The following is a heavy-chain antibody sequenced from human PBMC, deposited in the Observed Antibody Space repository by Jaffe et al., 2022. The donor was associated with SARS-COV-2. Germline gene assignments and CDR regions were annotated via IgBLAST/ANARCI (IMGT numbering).Heavy chain of an antibody. Sequence: QVQLVESGGGVVQPGRSLRLSCAASGFTFSSYGMHWVRQAPGKGLEWVAVIWYDGSNKYYADSVKGRFTISRDNSKNTLYLQMNSLRAEDTAVYYCARERIAAPYYYYYGMDVWGQGTTVTVSS. CDR2: IWYDGSNK. V-gene: IGHV3-33*01. J-gene: IGHJ6*02. CDR1: GFTFSSYG. CDR3: ARERIAAPYYYYYGMDV. D-gene: IGHD6-6*01.